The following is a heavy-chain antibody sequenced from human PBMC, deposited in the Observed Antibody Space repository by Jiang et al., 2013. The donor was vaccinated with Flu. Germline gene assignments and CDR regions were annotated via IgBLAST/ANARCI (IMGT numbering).Heavy chain of an antibody. CDR3: ARDARVWSGTYYYRNYDY. CDR1: GGSISSSNW. J-gene: IGHJ4*02. CDR2: ISHSGST. Sequence: PGLVKPSEALSLTCAVSGGSISSSNWWSWVRQPPGKGLEWIGEISHSGSTNYNPSLKSRVTISIDKSKKQFSLKMSSVTAADTAVYYCARDARVWSGTYYYRNYDYWGQGTLVTVSS. D-gene: IGHD1-26*01. V-gene: IGHV4-4*02.